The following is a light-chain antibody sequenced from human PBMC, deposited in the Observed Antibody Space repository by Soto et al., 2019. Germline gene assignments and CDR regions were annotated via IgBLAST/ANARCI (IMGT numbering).Light chain of an antibody. CDR3: QQYGDLPH. Sequence: IQMTQSPSSLSASVGDRVTITCQAGHDIRNYLNWFQHKPGKAPKLLIYDASNLQTGVPPRFSGSGSGTNFTFTISSLQPEDIATYYCQQYGDLPHFGQGTRLEIK. V-gene: IGKV1-33*01. CDR2: DAS. CDR1: HDIRNY. J-gene: IGKJ5*01.